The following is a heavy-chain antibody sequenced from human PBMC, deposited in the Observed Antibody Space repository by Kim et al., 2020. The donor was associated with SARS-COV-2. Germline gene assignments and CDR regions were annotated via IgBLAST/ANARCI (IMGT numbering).Heavy chain of an antibody. CDR1: GFTFSSYA. J-gene: IGHJ6*02. Sequence: GGSLRLSCSASGFTFSSYAMHWVRQAPGKGLEYVSAISSNGGSTYYADSVKGRFTISRDNSKNTLYLQMSSLRAEDTAVYYCVKDPWLYSSPEYYYGMDVWGQGTTVTVSS. CDR3: VKDPWLYSSPEYYYGMDV. CDR2: ISSNGGST. D-gene: IGHD6-13*01. V-gene: IGHV3-64D*06.